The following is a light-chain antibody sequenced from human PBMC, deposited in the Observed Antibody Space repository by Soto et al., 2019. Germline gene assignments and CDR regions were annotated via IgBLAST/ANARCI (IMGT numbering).Light chain of an antibody. CDR1: QSISSW. Sequence: DIQMTQSPSTLSASVGDRVTITCRASQSISSWLAWYQQKPGKAPKLLIYKASSLESGVPSRFSGSGSGTEFNLTISSLQPDDFATYYCQQYNSYSRGYTFGQGTKLEIK. CDR2: KAS. J-gene: IGKJ2*01. CDR3: QQYNSYSRGYT. V-gene: IGKV1-5*03.